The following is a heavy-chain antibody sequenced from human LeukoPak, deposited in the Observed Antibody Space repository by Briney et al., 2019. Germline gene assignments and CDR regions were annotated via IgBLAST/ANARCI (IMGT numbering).Heavy chain of an antibody. D-gene: IGHD3-22*01. V-gene: IGHV4-4*07. CDR3: ARATYYYDCSGYPVGYYYYGMDV. J-gene: IGHJ6*02. Sequence: SETLSLTCTVSGGSISSYYWSWIRQPAGKGLEWIGRIYTSGSTNYNPSLKSRVTMSVDTSKNQFSLKLSSVTAADTAVYYCARATYYYDCSGYPVGYYYYGMDVWGQGTTVTVSS. CDR1: GGSISSYY. CDR2: IYTSGST.